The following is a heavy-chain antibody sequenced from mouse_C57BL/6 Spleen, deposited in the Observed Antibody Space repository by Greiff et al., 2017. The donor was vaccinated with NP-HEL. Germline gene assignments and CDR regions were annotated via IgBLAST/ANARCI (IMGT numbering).Heavy chain of an antibody. J-gene: IGHJ1*03. Sequence: EVKLVESGGGLVQPGGSLSLSCAASGFTFTDYYMSWVRQPPGKALEWLGFIRNKANGYTTEYSASVKGRFTISRDNSQSILYLQMNALRAEDSATYYCARSSYGEGYFDVWGTGTTVTVSS. CDR3: ARSSYGEGYFDV. CDR2: IRNKANGYTT. V-gene: IGHV7-3*01. CDR1: GFTFTDYY. D-gene: IGHD2-13*01.